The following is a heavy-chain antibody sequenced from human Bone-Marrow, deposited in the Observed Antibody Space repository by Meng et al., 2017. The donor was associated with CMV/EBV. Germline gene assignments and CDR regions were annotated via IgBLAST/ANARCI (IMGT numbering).Heavy chain of an antibody. V-gene: IGHV1-2*02. CDR2: INPNSGGT. CDR3: ARGAAVIVVVPAYYYGMDV. D-gene: IGHD2-2*01. Sequence: ASVKVSCKASGYTFTGYYMHWVRQAPGQGLEWMGWINPNSGGTNYAQKFQGRVTMTRDTSISTAYMELSRLRSDDTAVYYCARGAAVIVVVPAYYYGMDVWGQGTTVTVSS. J-gene: IGHJ6*02. CDR1: GYTFTGYY.